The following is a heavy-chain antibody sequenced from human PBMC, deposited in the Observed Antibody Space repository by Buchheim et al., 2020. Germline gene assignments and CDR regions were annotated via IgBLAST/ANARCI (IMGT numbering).Heavy chain of an antibody. Sequence: EVQLVQSGPVVKKPGESLRLSCEGSGYSFTSYWIGWVRQMPGKGLEWIGILYPGDSDTRYNPSFQGHVTISADHSINPPYLQWGSLKASDTAIYYCARRGVLTGSYTDFDIWGQGT. D-gene: IGHD3-10*01. CDR2: LYPGDSDT. J-gene: IGHJ4*02. V-gene: IGHV5-51*01. CDR3: ARRGVLTGSYTDFDI. CDR1: GYSFTSYW.